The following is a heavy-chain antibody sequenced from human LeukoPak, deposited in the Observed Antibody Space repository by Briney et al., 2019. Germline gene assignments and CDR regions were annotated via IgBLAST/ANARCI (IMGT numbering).Heavy chain of an antibody. CDR2: MYHSGST. V-gene: IGHV4-38-2*01. J-gene: IGHJ4*02. Sequence: SETLSLTCAVSGYSISSGYYWGWVRQPPGRGLEWIGSMYHSGSTYYNPSLKSRVTISLDTSKNQFSLKLSSVTAADTAVYYCARLAQGGSKTYYFDYWGQGTLVTVSS. CDR1: GYSISSGYY. CDR3: ARLAQGGSKTYYFDY. D-gene: IGHD5-12*01.